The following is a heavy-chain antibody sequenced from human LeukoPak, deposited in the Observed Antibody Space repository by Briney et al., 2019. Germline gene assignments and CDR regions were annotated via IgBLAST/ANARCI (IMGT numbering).Heavy chain of an antibody. Sequence: GGSLRLSCAASGFTFNAYTMKWVRQASGKGLEGVTCIGDSGSHIFYADSVKGRFTTSRDNAKNSLYLQMNSLRAEDTAVYYCARDFGVIASTGGIDYWGQGTLVTVSS. D-gene: IGHD2-8*01. CDR2: IGDSGSHI. V-gene: IGHV3-21*01. J-gene: IGHJ4*02. CDR1: GFTFNAYT. CDR3: ARDFGVIASTGGIDY.